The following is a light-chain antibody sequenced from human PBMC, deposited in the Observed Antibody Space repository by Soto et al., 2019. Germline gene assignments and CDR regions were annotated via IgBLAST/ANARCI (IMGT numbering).Light chain of an antibody. CDR3: QQYSSDWS. CDR1: QNINNW. V-gene: IGKV1-5*03. Sequence: DIQMTQSPSTLSASVGDRVTITCRASQNINNWLAWYQQKPGKAPKLLIYRASSLENGVPSRFSGRGSGTDFIFTITSLQPDDFATYYCQQYSSDWSFGQGTKVEIK. CDR2: RAS. J-gene: IGKJ1*01.